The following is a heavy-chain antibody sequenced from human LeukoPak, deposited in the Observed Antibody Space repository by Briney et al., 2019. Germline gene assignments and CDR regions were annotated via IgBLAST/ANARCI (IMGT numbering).Heavy chain of an antibody. Sequence: PGGSLRLSCAASGFTLSRSTMAWVRQAPGKGLEWVSAISGSGFSSYYADSVKGRFTISRDNSKNMLYLQMNSLSAEDTAVYHCAKVGGSTVIPAAGGFDYWGQGTLVTVSS. CDR1: GFTLSRST. CDR3: AKVGGSTVIPAAGGFDY. D-gene: IGHD4-17*01. V-gene: IGHV3-23*01. J-gene: IGHJ4*02. CDR2: ISGSGFSS.